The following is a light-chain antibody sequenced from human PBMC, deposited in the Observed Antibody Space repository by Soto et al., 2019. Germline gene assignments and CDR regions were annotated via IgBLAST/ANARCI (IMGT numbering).Light chain of an antibody. CDR3: CSHVGRSTLL. Sequence: QSVLTQPASVSGSAGQSITISCSGTMRDVGAYNLVSWYQQHPGTAPKLIIYEVRNRPSGISSRFSGSRSGNTASLTISGLQAEDEADYYCCSHVGRSTLLFGGGTKLTVL. J-gene: IGLJ3*02. V-gene: IGLV2-23*02. CDR2: EVR. CDR1: MRDVGAYNL.